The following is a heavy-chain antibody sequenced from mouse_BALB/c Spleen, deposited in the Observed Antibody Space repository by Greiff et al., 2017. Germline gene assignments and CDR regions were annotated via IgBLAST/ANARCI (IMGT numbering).Heavy chain of an antibody. V-gene: IGHV3-6*02. D-gene: IGHD2-14*01. CDR2: ISYDGSN. Sequence: EVQLQESGPGLVKPSQSLSLTCSVTGYSITSGYYWNWIRQFPGNKLEWMGYISYDGSNNYNPSLKNRISITRDTSKNQFFLKLNSVTTEDTATYYCAREDYRYDPYAMDYWGQGTSVTVSS. CDR1: GYSITSGYY. CDR3: AREDYRYDPYAMDY. J-gene: IGHJ4*01.